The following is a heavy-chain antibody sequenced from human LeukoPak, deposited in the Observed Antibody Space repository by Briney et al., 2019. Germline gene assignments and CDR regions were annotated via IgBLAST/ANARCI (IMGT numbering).Heavy chain of an antibody. Sequence: GGSLRLSCAASGFTFSSYSMNWVRQAPGKGLEWVSSISSSSSYIYYADSVKGRFTISRDNAKNSLYLQMNSLRAEDTAVYYCARDKIRGRITIFGVADYWGQGTLVTVSS. CDR2: ISSSSSYI. D-gene: IGHD3-3*01. CDR1: GFTFSSYS. J-gene: IGHJ4*02. CDR3: ARDKIRGRITIFGVADY. V-gene: IGHV3-21*01.